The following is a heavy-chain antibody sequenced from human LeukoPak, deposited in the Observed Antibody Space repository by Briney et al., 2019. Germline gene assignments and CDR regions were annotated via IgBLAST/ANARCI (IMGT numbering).Heavy chain of an antibody. CDR1: GYTFTSYA. Sequence: ASVKVSCKASGYTFTSYAMNWVRQAPGQGLEWMGWINTNTGNPTYAQGFTGRFVFSLDTSVSTAYLQISSLKAEDTAVYYCVRGHYDFWSGSSRFDSWGQGTLVTVSS. CDR2: INTNTGNP. CDR3: VRGHYDFWSGSSRFDS. D-gene: IGHD3-3*01. J-gene: IGHJ5*01. V-gene: IGHV7-4-1*02.